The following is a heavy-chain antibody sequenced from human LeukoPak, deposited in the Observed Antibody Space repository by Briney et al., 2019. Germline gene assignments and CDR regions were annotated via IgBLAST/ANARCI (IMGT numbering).Heavy chain of an antibody. J-gene: IGHJ3*02. D-gene: IGHD4-17*01. CDR3: ARDYNYGDYKAFDI. CDR2: INPNSGGT. V-gene: IGHV1-2*06. Sequence: GASVKVSCKASGYTFTGYYMHWVRQAPGQGLEWMGRINPNSGGTNYAQKFQGRVTMTRDTSISTACVELSRLRSDDTAVYYCARDYNYGDYKAFDIWGQGTMVTVSS. CDR1: GYTFTGYY.